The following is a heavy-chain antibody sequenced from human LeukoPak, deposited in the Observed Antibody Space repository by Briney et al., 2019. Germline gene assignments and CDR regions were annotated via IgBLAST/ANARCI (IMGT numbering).Heavy chain of an antibody. CDR1: GGSISSSSYY. V-gene: IGHV4-39*01. Sequence: PSETLSLTCTVSGGSISSSSYYWGWIRQPPGKGLEWIGSIYYGGSTYYNPSLKSRVTISVDTSKNQFSLKLSSVTAADTAVYYCASSEPFPYYDTLTGYYNPTRPFDYWGQGTLVTVSS. CDR3: ASSEPFPYYDTLTGYYNPTRPFDY. CDR2: IYYGGST. J-gene: IGHJ4*02. D-gene: IGHD3-9*01.